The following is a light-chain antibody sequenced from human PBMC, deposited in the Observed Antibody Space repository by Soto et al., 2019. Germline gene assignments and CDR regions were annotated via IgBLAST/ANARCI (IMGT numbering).Light chain of an antibody. Sequence: SYELTQPPSVSVSPGQTASITCSGHKLGDKYACWYQQKPGQSPVLVIYQDSKRPSGIPERFSGSNSGNTATLTISGTQAMDEADYYCQAWDNSLVFGGGTKLTVL. J-gene: IGLJ2*01. CDR1: KLGDKY. V-gene: IGLV3-1*01. CDR2: QDS. CDR3: QAWDNSLV.